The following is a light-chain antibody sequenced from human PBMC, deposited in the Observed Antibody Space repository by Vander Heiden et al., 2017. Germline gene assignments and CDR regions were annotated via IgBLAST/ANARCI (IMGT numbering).Light chain of an antibody. V-gene: IGKV1-39*01. J-gene: IGKJ2*02. CDR1: QSISSY. CDR2: AAP. Sequence: DIQMTHSPSSLSASVGDRVTITCRASQSISSYLNWYQQKPGKAPKLLIYAAPSLQSGVPSRFSGSGSGTDFTLTISRLQPEDFATYYCQQSDSTPCTFGQGTKVEIK. CDR3: QQSDSTPCT.